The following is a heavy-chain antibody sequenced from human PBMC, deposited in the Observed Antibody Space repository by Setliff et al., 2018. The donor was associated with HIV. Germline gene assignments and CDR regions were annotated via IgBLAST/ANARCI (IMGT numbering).Heavy chain of an antibody. D-gene: IGHD1-26*01. CDR1: GFTFSDPY. J-gene: IGHJ6*02. V-gene: IGHV3-72*01. CDR2: TRNKANNYTT. Sequence: QPGGSLRLSCAASGFTFSDPYMDWVRQAPGKGLEWVGRTRNKANNYTTEYAASVKGRFTISRDDSKNSLYLQMNSLKTEDTAVYYCAKDWRWELPIYGMNVWGQGTTVTVSS. CDR3: AKDWRWELPIYGMNV.